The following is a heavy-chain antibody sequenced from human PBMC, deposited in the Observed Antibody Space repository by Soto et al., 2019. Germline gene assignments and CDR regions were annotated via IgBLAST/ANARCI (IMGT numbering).Heavy chain of an antibody. CDR3: ARYGSALDPYCGGDCYLGFDP. Sequence: QVQLVESGGGVVQPGRSLRLSCAASGFTFSSYAMHWVRQAPGKGLEWVAVISYDGSNKYYADSVKGRFTISRDNSKNTLYLPMNSLRAEDTAVYYCARYGSALDPYCGGDCYLGFDPWGQGTLVTVSS. CDR2: ISYDGSNK. CDR1: GFTFSSYA. J-gene: IGHJ5*02. V-gene: IGHV3-30-3*01. D-gene: IGHD2-21*02.